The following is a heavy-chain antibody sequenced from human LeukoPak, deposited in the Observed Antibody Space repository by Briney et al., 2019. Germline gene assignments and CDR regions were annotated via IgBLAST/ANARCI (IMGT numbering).Heavy chain of an antibody. D-gene: IGHD2-15*01. V-gene: IGHV3-30*18. CDR1: GFTFSSYG. Sequence: PGGSLRLSCAAAGFTFSSYGMHWVRQAPGKGLEWVAVISYDGSTKYYANSVKGRFTISRDNSKNTLYLQMNSLRAEDTAVYYCAKRGDCSGGSCYYFDSWGQGTLVTVSS. J-gene: IGHJ4*02. CDR2: ISYDGSTK. CDR3: AKRGDCSGGSCYYFDS.